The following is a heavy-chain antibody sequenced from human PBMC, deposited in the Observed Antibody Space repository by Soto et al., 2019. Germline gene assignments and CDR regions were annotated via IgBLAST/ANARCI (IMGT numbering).Heavy chain of an antibody. V-gene: IGHV4-4*07. CDR3: ARSGGITIFGVVSDYYGMDV. CDR1: GGSISSYY. CDR2: IYTSGST. J-gene: IGHJ6*02. Sequence: QVQLQESGPGLVKPSETLSLTCTVSGGSISSYYWSWIRQPAGKGLEWIGRIYTSGSTNYNPSLKRRVTMSVDTSKNQFSLKLSSVTAADTAVYYCARSGGITIFGVVSDYYGMDVWGQGTTVTVSS. D-gene: IGHD3-3*01.